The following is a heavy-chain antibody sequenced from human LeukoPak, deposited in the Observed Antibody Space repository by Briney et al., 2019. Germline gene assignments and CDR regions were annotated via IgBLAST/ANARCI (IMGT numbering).Heavy chain of an antibody. CDR2: ISGSGGST. J-gene: IGHJ3*02. CDR1: GFTFSSYA. D-gene: IGHD4-17*01. V-gene: IGHV3-23*01. Sequence: PGGSLRLSCAASGFTFSSYAMSWVRQAPGKGLEWVSAISGSGGSTYYADSVKGRFTISRDNSKNTLYLQMNSLRAEDTAVYHCAKEIRATVTTSRGAFDIWGQGTMVTVSS. CDR3: AKEIRATVTTSRGAFDI.